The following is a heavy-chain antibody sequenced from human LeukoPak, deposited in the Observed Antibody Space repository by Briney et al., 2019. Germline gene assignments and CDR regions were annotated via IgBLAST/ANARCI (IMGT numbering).Heavy chain of an antibody. D-gene: IGHD3-3*01. CDR3: AKDQAGYNFWSDS. CDR2: IRYDGNSK. J-gene: IGHJ4*02. CDR1: GFTFSNFG. V-gene: IGHV3-30*02. Sequence: GGSLRLSCAASGFTFSNFGMHWVRQAPGRGLEWVAFIRYDGNSKSYLDSVKGRFTISRDNSKNTLYLQMNSLRADDTAVYYCAKDQAGYNFWSDSWGQGTLVTVSS.